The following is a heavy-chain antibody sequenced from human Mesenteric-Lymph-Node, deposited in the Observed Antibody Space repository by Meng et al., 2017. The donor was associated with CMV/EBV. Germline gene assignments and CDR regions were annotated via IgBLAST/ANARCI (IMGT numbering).Heavy chain of an antibody. J-gene: IGHJ4*02. CDR3: ARVWYSSRLIDL. CDR2: MYWDDDK. V-gene: IGHV2-5*02. Sequence: SGPTLVKPTQTFTLTCTFSGFLLSTSGVGVGWVRQPPGKALEWLASMYWDDDKQYSPSVKSRLTITKDTYTTQVVLTMTNMDPVDTATYFCARVWYSSRLIDLWGQGTLVTVSS. CDR1: GFLLSTSGVG. D-gene: IGHD2-21*02.